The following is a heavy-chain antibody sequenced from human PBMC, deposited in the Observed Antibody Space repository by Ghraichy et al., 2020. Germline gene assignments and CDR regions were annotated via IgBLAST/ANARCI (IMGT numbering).Heavy chain of an antibody. V-gene: IGHV4-39*01. CDR3: ASPTVAGPRKTYYMDV. Sequence: ESLNISCTVSGGSISSSSYYWGWIRQPPGKGLEWIGSIYYSGSTYYNPSLKSRVTISVDTSKNQFSLKLSSVTAADTAVYYCASPTVAGPRKTYYMDVWGKGTTVTVSS. J-gene: IGHJ6*03. CDR1: GGSISSSSYY. D-gene: IGHD6-19*01. CDR2: IYYSGST.